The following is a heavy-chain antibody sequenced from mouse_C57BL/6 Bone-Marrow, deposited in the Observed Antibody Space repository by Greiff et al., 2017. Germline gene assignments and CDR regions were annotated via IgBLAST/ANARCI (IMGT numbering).Heavy chain of an antibody. Sequence: EVQRVESGGDLVKPGGSLKLSCADSGFTFSSYGMSWVRQTPDKRLEWVATISSGGSYTSYPDSVKGRFTISRDNAKNTLYLQMSRLKSEDTAMYYCARHWDGYAMDYWGQGTSVTVSS. CDR3: ARHWDGYAMDY. J-gene: IGHJ4*01. CDR1: GFTFSSYG. CDR2: ISSGGSYT. V-gene: IGHV5-6*01. D-gene: IGHD4-1*01.